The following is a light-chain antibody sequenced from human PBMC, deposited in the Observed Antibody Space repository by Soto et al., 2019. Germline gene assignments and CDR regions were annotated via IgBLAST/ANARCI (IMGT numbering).Light chain of an antibody. Sequence: QSVLTQPPSVSGAPGQRVTISCTGSNSNIGAGFAVHWYQQLPGTAPKLIIYEVRNRPSGISSRFSGSRSGNTASLTISGLQPEDEGDYYCSAYTARSTLVFGGGTKVTVL. CDR1: NSNIGAGFA. CDR3: SAYTARSTLV. V-gene: IGLV1-40*01. CDR2: EVR. J-gene: IGLJ3*02.